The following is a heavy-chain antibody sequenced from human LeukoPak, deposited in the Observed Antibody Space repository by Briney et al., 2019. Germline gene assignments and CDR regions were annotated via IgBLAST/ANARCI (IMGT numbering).Heavy chain of an antibody. CDR1: GGSISSYY. CDR3: ARVGSSWPEVYYYYMDV. D-gene: IGHD6-13*01. V-gene: IGHV4-4*07. J-gene: IGHJ6*03. Sequence: SETLSLTCTVSGGSISSYYWSWIRQPAGKGLEWIGRIYISGSTNYNPSLKSRVTMSVDTSKNQFSLKLSSVTAADTAVYYCARVGSSWPEVYYYYMDVWGKGTTVTISS. CDR2: IYISGST.